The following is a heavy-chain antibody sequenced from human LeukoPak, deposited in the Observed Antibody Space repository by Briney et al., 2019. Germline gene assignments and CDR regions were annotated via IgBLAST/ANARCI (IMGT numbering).Heavy chain of an antibody. CDR1: GGSFSGYY. D-gene: IGHD3-10*01. Sequence: PSETLSLTCAVYGGSFSGYYWSWIRQPPGKRLEWIGEINHSGSANYNPSLKSRVTISVDTSKNQFSLKLSSVTAADTAVYYCARVGGYYGSGSYYNQSLDYWGQGTLVTVSS. CDR2: INHSGSA. J-gene: IGHJ4*02. V-gene: IGHV4-34*01. CDR3: ARVGGYYGSGSYYNQSLDY.